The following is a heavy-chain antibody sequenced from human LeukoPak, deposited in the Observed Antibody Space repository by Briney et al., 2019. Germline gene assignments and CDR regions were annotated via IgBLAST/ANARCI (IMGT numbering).Heavy chain of an antibody. CDR3: ARDGGDY. Sequence: ASVKDSCKASGYTFTSYDINWVRQAPGQGLEWMGWINPNSGGTNYAQKFQGWVTMTRDTSISTAYMELSRLRSDDTAVYYCARDGGDYWGQGTLVTVSS. V-gene: IGHV1-2*04. J-gene: IGHJ4*02. CDR1: GYTFTSYD. CDR2: INPNSGGT.